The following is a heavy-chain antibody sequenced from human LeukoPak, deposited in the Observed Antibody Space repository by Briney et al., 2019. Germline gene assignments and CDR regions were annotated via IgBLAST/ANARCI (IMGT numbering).Heavy chain of an antibody. V-gene: IGHV4-39*01. CDR2: IRYTHTGST. CDR1: GGSISSSSYY. D-gene: IGHD3-22*01. CDR3: SRRPITMNAFDI. Sequence: PSETLSLTCTVSGGSISSSSYYWGWDRQPPGKGLVWIGSIRYTHTGSTYYNPSLKSRVTISGDTSKNQFSLKLTSVTAADTAVYYCSRRPITMNAFDIWGQGTMVTVSS. J-gene: IGHJ3*02.